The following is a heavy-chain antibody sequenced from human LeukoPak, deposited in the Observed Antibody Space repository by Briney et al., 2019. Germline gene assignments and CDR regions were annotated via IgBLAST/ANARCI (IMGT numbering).Heavy chain of an antibody. D-gene: IGHD3-10*01. Sequence: GGSLRLSCAASGFAFSSYEMNRVRQAPGKGLEWVSDISSSGSTIDYADSVKGRFTISRDNAKNSLYLQMNSLRAEDTAVYFCAKAGPGFGFDSWGPGTLVTVSS. CDR1: GFAFSSYE. J-gene: IGHJ4*02. CDR3: AKAGPGFGFDS. CDR2: ISSSGSTI. V-gene: IGHV3-48*03.